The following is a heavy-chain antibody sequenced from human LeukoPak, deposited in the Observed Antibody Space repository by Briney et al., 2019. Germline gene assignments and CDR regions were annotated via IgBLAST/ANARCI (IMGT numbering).Heavy chain of an antibody. CDR1: GGSISSYY. D-gene: IGHD6-13*01. J-gene: IGHJ4*02. CDR2: IYYSGST. Sequence: SETLSLTCTVSGGSISSYYWSWIRQPPGKGLEWIGYIYYSGSTNYNPSLKSRVTISVDTSKNQSSLKLSSVTAADTAVYYCARGPLGPAAGHLNFDYWGQGTLVTVSS. CDR3: ARGPLGPAAGHLNFDY. V-gene: IGHV4-59*01.